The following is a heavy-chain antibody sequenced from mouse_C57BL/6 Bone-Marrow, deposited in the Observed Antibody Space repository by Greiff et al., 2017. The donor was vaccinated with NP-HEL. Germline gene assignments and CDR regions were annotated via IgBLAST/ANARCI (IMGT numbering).Heavy chain of an antibody. J-gene: IGHJ1*03. D-gene: IGHD2-3*01. CDR2: IHPNSGST. Sequence: QVQLQQPGAELVKPGASVKLSCKASGYTFTSYWMHWVKQRPGQGLEWIGMIHPNSGSTNYNEKFKSKATLTVDKSSSTAYMQLRSLTSEDSAVYYCARRRIDGYPWYFDVWGTGTTVTVSS. CDR3: ARRRIDGYPWYFDV. CDR1: GYTFTSYW. V-gene: IGHV1-64*01.